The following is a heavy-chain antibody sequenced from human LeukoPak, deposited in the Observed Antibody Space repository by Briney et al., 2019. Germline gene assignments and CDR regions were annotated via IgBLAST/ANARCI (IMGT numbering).Heavy chain of an antibody. CDR3: AKDPYSGSYFDY. V-gene: IGHV3-23*01. D-gene: IGHD1-26*01. CDR1: GVTFSSYA. Sequence: GGSLRLSCAASGVTFSSYAMSWVRQAPGKGLEWVSGISGSGGTTYYADSVKGRFTISRDNSKNTLYLQMNSLRAEDTAVYYCAKDPYSGSYFDYWGQGTLVTVSS. CDR2: ISGSGGTT. J-gene: IGHJ4*02.